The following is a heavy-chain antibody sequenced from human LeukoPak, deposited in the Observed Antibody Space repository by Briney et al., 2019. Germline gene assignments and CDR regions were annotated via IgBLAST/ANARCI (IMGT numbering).Heavy chain of an antibody. V-gene: IGHV4-34*01. D-gene: IGHD3-22*01. J-gene: IGHJ5*02. Sequence: PSETLSLTCAVYGGSFSGYYWSWIRQPPGKGLEWIGEINHSGSINYNPSLKSRVTISVDTSKNQFSLKLSSVTAADTAVYYCARGGYYDSSGYYNWFDPWGQGTLVTVSS. CDR2: INHSGSI. CDR1: GGSFSGYY. CDR3: ARGGYYDSSGYYNWFDP.